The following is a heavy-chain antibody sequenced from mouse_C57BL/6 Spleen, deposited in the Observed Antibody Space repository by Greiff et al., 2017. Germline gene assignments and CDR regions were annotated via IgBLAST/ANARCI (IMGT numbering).Heavy chain of an antibody. D-gene: IGHD2-4*01. Sequence: VQLQQSVAELVRPGASVKLSCTASGFNIKNTYMHWVKQRPEQGLEWIGRIDPANGNTKYAPKFQGKATITADPSSNTAYLQLSSLTSEDTAIYYCAPSFYYDYGGAMDYWGQGTSVTVSS. CDR2: IDPANGNT. CDR1: GFNIKNTY. CDR3: APSFYYDYGGAMDY. V-gene: IGHV14-3*01. J-gene: IGHJ4*01.